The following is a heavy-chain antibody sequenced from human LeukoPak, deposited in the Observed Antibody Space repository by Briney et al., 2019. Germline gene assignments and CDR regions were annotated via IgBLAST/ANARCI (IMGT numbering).Heavy chain of an antibody. V-gene: IGHV3-21*01. D-gene: IGHD6-13*01. CDR1: GFTFSSYS. Sequence: GGSLRLSCAASGFTFSSYSMNWVRQAPGKGLEWVSSISSSSSYIYYADSVKGRFTISRDNAKNSLYLQMSSLRAEDTAVYYCARDLSRQQLVWDYWGQGTLVTVSS. CDR3: ARDLSRQQLVWDY. J-gene: IGHJ4*02. CDR2: ISSSSSYI.